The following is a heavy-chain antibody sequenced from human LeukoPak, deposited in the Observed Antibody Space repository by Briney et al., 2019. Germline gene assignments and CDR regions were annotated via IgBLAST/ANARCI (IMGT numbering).Heavy chain of an antibody. Sequence: SETLSPTCAVSGGSISSSNWWSWVRQPPGKGLEWIGEIYHSGSTNYNPSLKSRVTISVDKSKNQFSLKLSSVTAADTAVYYCARRDRSYYHFDYWGQGTLVTVSS. CDR1: GGSISSSNW. D-gene: IGHD1-26*01. CDR2: IYHSGST. J-gene: IGHJ4*02. CDR3: ARRDRSYYHFDY. V-gene: IGHV4-4*02.